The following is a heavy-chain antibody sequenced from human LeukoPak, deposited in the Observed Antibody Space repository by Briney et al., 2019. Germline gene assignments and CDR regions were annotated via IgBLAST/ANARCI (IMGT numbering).Heavy chain of an antibody. J-gene: IGHJ4*02. CDR3: AKDVSWCSDY. D-gene: IGHD2-8*01. CDR1: GFTFSNYA. Sequence: GRSLRLSCAASGFTFSNYAMHWVRQAPGKGLEWVAVLSYDGSNKYYADSVKGRFTISRDNSKNTLYLQMNSLRPEDTAVYYCAKDVSWCSDYWGQGTLVSVSS. CDR2: LSYDGSNK. V-gene: IGHV3-30-3*01.